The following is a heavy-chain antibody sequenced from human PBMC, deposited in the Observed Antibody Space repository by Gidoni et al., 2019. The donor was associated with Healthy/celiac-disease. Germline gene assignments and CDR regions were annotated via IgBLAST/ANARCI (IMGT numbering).Heavy chain of an antibody. CDR1: GYTFTSDG. D-gene: IGHD3-16*01. V-gene: IGHV1-18*01. CDR3: ARGLDYHLNVDY. Sequence: QVQLVQSGAEVKKPGASVKVYCKDSGYTFTSDGISWVRQAPGQGLEWMGWISAYNGNTNYAQKLQGRVTMTTDTSTSTAYMDLRSLRPDDTAVYYCARGLDYHLNVDYWGQGTLVTVSS. CDR2: ISAYNGNT. J-gene: IGHJ4*02.